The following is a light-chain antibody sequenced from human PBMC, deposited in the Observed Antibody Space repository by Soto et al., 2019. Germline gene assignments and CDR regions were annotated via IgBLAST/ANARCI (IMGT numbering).Light chain of an antibody. Sequence: DIKMTQSPSSLSASVGDRVTITCRASQTIITYLNWYQQKPGKAPKFLIYNTSNLQRGVPSRFSGSGSGTDFSLTISSLQPEDFATYSCQQSYRIPLNFGGGNKVEI. J-gene: IGKJ4*01. CDR1: QTIITY. CDR3: QQSYRIPLN. CDR2: NTS. V-gene: IGKV1-39*01.